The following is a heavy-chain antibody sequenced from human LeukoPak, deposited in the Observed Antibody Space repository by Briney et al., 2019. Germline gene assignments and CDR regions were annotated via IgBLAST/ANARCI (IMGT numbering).Heavy chain of an antibody. CDR2: ISSSGSNI. CDR1: GFTFSNYA. V-gene: IGHV3-48*01. CDR3: GRDLGGRWSY. D-gene: IGHD3-16*01. Sequence: GGSLRLSCAASGFTFSNYAMNWVRQAPGKGLDWISHISSSGSNIYYADSVKGRFTISRDNAKNSLYLQMNSLSAEDTAVYYCGRDLGGRWSYWGQGALVTVSS. J-gene: IGHJ4*02.